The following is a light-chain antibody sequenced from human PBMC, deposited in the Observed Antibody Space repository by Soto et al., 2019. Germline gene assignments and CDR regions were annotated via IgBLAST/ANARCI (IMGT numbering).Light chain of an antibody. CDR2: GAS. V-gene: IGKV3-20*01. CDR1: QRVSSSS. Sequence: DIVLTQSPGTLSLSQGERATLSCRASQRVSSSSLAWYQQKPGQAPRLLIYGASSRATGIPDRFSGSGSGTDFSLTISSLQPDDFATYYCQQYSSHSTFGQGTKVDIK. J-gene: IGKJ1*01. CDR3: QQYSSHST.